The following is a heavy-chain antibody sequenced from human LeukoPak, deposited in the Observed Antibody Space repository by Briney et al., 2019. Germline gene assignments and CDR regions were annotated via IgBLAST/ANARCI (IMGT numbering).Heavy chain of an antibody. CDR1: GFTFSSYG. J-gene: IGHJ4*02. D-gene: IGHD2-15*01. CDR3: AKDLEKYCSGGSCYTPDH. V-gene: IGHV3-30*18. Sequence: PGRSLRLSCAASGFTFSSYGMHWVRQAPGKGLEWVAIISYYGSNKYYADSVKGRFTISRDNSKNTLDLRMNSLRAEDTAVYFCAKDLEKYCSGGSCYTPDHWGQGTLVTVSS. CDR2: ISYYGSNK.